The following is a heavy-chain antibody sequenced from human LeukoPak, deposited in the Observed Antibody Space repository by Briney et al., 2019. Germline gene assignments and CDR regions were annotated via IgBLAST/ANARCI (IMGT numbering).Heavy chain of an antibody. V-gene: IGHV3-23*01. CDR3: AELGITMIGGV. CDR1: GFTFSRYA. D-gene: IGHD3-10*02. Sequence: GGSLRLSCGASGFTFSRYAMSWVRQAPGKGLQWVSEIGVSGGAIYYADSVRGRFTISRDNVKNSLYLQMNSLRAEDTAVYYCAELGITMIGGVWGKGTTVTISS. CDR2: IGVSGGAI. J-gene: IGHJ6*04.